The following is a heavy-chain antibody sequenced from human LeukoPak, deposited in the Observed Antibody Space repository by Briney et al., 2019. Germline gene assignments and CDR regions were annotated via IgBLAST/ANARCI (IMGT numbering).Heavy chain of an antibody. CDR3: ATKQWLAPPPDS. D-gene: IGHD6-19*01. J-gene: IGHJ4*02. V-gene: IGHV3-74*01. CDR2: INTDGTVT. CDR1: GFTFSKYW. Sequence: GGSLRLSCAACGFTFSKYWMLWLRQAPGKGLESVSRINTDGTVTTYADSVKGRFTVSRDNADNTMFLQMNSVRDEDTAVYYCATKQWLAPPPDSWGQGTPVTVSS.